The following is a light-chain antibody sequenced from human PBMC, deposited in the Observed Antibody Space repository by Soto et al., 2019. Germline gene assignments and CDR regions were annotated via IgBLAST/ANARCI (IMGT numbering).Light chain of an antibody. V-gene: IGLV1-44*01. Sequence: QSVLTQAPSASGTPGQRVTISCSGSNSNIGSNTVSWYQQVPGTAPKVLIYNNDQRPSGVPDRLSGSKSGTSASLAIGGFQSEDEADYYCAAWDGSLNGGVFVGGIKVTVL. J-gene: IGLJ3*02. CDR3: AAWDGSLNGGV. CDR1: NSNIGSNT. CDR2: NND.